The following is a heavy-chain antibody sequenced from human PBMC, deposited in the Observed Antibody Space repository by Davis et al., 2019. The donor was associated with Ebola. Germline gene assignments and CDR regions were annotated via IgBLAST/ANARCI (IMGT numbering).Heavy chain of an antibody. J-gene: IGHJ6*02. V-gene: IGHV1-69*10. CDR3: ARGGQHLVRPFYYHAMDV. D-gene: IGHD6-13*01. CDR2: IIPILGIA. Sequence: SVKVSCKASGGTFSNYAISWVRQAPGQGLEWMGGIIPILGIANYAQKLQGRVTITADKSTSTAYMELRSLRSDDTAIYYCARGGQHLVRPFYYHAMDVWGQGATVTVSS. CDR1: GGTFSNYA.